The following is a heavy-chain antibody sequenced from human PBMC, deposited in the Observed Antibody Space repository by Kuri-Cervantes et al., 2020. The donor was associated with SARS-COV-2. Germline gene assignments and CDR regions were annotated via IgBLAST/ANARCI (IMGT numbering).Heavy chain of an antibody. CDR2: IHHSGST. J-gene: IGHJ4*02. CDR3: ARQGLDYDFWSGYSGFDY. CDR1: GYSISSGYY. D-gene: IGHD3-3*01. Sequence: GSLRLSCTVSGYSISSGYYWGWIRQPPGKGLEWTGDIHHSGSTYYNPSLKSRVTISVDTSKNQFSLKLSSVTAADTAVYYCARQGLDYDFWSGYSGFDYWGQGTLVTVSS. V-gene: IGHV4-38-2*02.